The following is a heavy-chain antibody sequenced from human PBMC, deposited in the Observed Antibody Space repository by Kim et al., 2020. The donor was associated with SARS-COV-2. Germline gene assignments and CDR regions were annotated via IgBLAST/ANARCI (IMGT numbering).Heavy chain of an antibody. CDR2: ISSSSSYI. V-gene: IGHV3-21*01. CDR3: ARDMGNSGYVYYYYYGMDV. Sequence: GGSLRLSCAASGFTFSSYSMNWVRQAPGKGLEWVSSISSSSSYIYYADSVKGRFTISRDNAKNSLYLQMNSLRAEDTAVYYCARDMGNSGYVYYYYYGMDVWGQGTTVTVSS. J-gene: IGHJ6*02. CDR1: GFTFSSYS. D-gene: IGHD5-12*01.